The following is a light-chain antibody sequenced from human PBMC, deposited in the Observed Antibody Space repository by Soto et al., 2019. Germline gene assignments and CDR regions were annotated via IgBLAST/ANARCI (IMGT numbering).Light chain of an antibody. CDR3: QQYTSYPWT. J-gene: IGKJ1*01. V-gene: IGKV1-5*01. CDR2: DAS. CDR1: QSIGSW. Sequence: DIQMTQSPSTLSASLGDRVTITCRASQSIGSWLAWYEQKPGKAPKLLIYDASSLESGVPSRFSGSGSGTEFTLTISSLQPDDFATYYCQQYTSYPWTFGQGTKVDI.